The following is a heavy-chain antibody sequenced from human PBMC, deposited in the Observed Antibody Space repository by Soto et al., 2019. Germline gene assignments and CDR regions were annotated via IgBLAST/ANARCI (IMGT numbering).Heavy chain of an antibody. CDR2: TYYRSKWYN. CDR1: GDSVSSNSAA. CDR3: VRVDLNALNWYYFDY. Sequence: SQTLSLTCAISGDSVSSNSAAWNWIRQSPSRGLECLGRTYYRSKWYNDYAVSVKSRITINPFTSKNQFSLQLNSVTPEDTDVYYCVRVDLNALNWYYFDYWGHGTLVTVSS. J-gene: IGHJ4*01. V-gene: IGHV6-1*01. D-gene: IGHD1-1*01.